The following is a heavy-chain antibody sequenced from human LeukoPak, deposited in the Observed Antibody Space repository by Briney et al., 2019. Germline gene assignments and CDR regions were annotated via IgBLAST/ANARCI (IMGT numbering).Heavy chain of an antibody. CDR3: AGGGEDYGSGSCGPYYYYYMDV. CDR1: GGTFSSYA. CDR2: IIPIFGTA. J-gene: IGHJ6*03. Sequence: SVTVSCKASGGTFSSYAISWVRQAPGQGLEWMGGIIPIFGTANYAQKFQGRVTITTDESTSTAYMELSSLRSEDTAVYYCAGGGEDYGSGSCGPYYYYYMDVWGKGTTVTVSS. D-gene: IGHD3-10*01. V-gene: IGHV1-69*05.